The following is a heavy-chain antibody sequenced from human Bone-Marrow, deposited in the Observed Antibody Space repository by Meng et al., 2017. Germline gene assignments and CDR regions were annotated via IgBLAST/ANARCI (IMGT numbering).Heavy chain of an antibody. CDR1: GGTFSSYA. Sequence: SVKVSCKASGGTFSSYAISWVRQAPGQGLEWMGGIIPIFGTANYAQKFQGRVTITADESTSTAYMELSSLRSEDTAVYYCARVVGPTQGSVRGVINNYFDYWGQGTLVTVSS. CDR2: IIPIFGTA. D-gene: IGHD3-10*01. V-gene: IGHV1-69*13. CDR3: ARVVGPTQGSVRGVINNYFDY. J-gene: IGHJ4*02.